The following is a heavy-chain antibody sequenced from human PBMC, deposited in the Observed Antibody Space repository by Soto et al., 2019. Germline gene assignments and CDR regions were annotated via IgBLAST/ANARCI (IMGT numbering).Heavy chain of an antibody. D-gene: IGHD6-19*01. J-gene: IGHJ4*02. CDR1: GYIFTGYY. V-gene: IGHV1-2*04. Sequence: QVQLVQSGAEVKKPGASVKVSCKASGYIFTGYYMHWVRQAPGQGLEWMGWINPNSGDTNYAQKFQGWVTMTRDTSISTAYMELRRLTFDDTAVYYCARGSRLAVAGNPFSDYWGQGTLVTVSS. CDR3: ARGSRLAVAGNPFSDY. CDR2: INPNSGDT.